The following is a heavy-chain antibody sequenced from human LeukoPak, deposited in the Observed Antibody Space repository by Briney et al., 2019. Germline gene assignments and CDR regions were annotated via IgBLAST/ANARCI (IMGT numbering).Heavy chain of an antibody. CDR2: ISSNGGST. CDR1: GFTFSSYA. D-gene: IGHD5-12*01. J-gene: IGHJ3*02. CDR3: VKSERGWLRLGDAFDI. Sequence: GGSLRLSCSASGFTFSSYAMHWVCQAPGKGLEYVSGISSNGGSTYYADSVKGRFTISRDNSKNTLYLQMSSLRAEDTAVYYCVKSERGWLRLGDAFDIWGQGTMVTVSS. V-gene: IGHV3-64D*06.